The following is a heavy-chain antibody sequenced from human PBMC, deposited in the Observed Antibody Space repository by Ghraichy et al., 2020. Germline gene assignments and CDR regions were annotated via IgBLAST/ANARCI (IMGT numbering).Heavy chain of an antibody. CDR2: ISSSSSYI. CDR3: AREGGVLVGALDY. D-gene: IGHD1-26*01. J-gene: IGHJ4*02. CDR1: GFTFSSYS. Sequence: LSLTCAASGFTFSSYSMNWVRQAPGKGLEWVSSISSSSSYIYYADSVKGRFTISRDNAKNSLYLQMNSLRAEDTAVYYCAREGGVLVGALDYWGQGTLVTVSS. V-gene: IGHV3-21*01.